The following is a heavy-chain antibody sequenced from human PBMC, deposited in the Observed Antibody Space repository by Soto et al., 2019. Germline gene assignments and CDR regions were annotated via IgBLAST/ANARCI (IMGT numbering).Heavy chain of an antibody. CDR1: GVSVSRDYQ. D-gene: IGHD1-26*01. V-gene: IGHV4-30-4*01. CDR2: ISYSGSP. J-gene: IGHJ1*01. CDR3: ARAWDF. Sequence: SETLSLTCTVSGVSVSRDYQWIWIRQPPGKGLEWIGHISYSGSPYYHPSLRSRLSISVDTSKNQFSLKVKSVTAADTAVYYCARAWDFWGRGTLVTVS.